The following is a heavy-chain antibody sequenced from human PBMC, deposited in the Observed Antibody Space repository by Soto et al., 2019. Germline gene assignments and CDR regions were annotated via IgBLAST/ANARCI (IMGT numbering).Heavy chain of an antibody. CDR2: ISAYNGNT. CDR1: GYTFTSYG. V-gene: IGHV1-18*04. J-gene: IGHJ6*02. D-gene: IGHD2-2*02. CDR3: ARDFPLLYGDCYYGMDV. Sequence: ASVKVSCKASGYTFTSYGISWVRQAPGQGLEWMGWISAYNGNTNYAQKLQGRVTMTTDTSTSTAYMELRSLRSDDTAVYYCARDFPLLYGDCYYGMDVWGQGTTVTVSS.